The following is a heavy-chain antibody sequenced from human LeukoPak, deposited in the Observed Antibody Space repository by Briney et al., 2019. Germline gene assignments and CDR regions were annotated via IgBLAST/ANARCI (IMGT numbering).Heavy chain of an antibody. D-gene: IGHD3-10*01. V-gene: IGHV3-7*05. J-gene: IGHJ5*02. CDR1: GFTFSTYW. Sequence: GGSLRLSCAASGFTFSTYWMTWVRQAPGKGLEWVANKKQDGSEKYYVDSVKGRFTISRDNAKNSLFLQMNSLRPEDTAVYYCVRGSSGTAVRGISWAWFDPWGQGTLVTVSS. CDR3: VRGSSGTAVRGISWAWFDP. CDR2: KKQDGSEK.